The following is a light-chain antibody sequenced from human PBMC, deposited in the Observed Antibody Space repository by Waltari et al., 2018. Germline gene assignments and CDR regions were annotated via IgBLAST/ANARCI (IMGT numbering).Light chain of an antibody. CDR3: SSYAGSNKLI. CDR1: SSDIGAYKY. V-gene: IGLV2-8*01. J-gene: IGLJ2*01. Sequence: QSALTQPPSASGSPGQTVIISCTGTSSDIGAYKYVSWYQQIPGRAPALIIYEVDRRPPGSPDRFSGPKSGNPASLTVSGLQTEDGGDYYCSSYAGSNKLIFGGVTKLTVL. CDR2: EVD.